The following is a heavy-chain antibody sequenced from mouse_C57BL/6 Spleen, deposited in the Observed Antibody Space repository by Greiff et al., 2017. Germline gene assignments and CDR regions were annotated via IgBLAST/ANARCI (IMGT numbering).Heavy chain of an antibody. Sequence: EVQLQQSGTVLARPGASVKMSCKTSGYTFTSYWLHWVKQRPGQGLEWIGAIYPGNSDTSYNQKFKGKAKLTAVTSASTAYMELSSLTNEDSAVYYCSTSDSSGFYAMDYWGQGTSVTVSS. CDR2: IYPGNSDT. V-gene: IGHV1-5*01. J-gene: IGHJ4*01. D-gene: IGHD3-2*02. CDR3: STSDSSGFYAMDY. CDR1: GYTFTSYW.